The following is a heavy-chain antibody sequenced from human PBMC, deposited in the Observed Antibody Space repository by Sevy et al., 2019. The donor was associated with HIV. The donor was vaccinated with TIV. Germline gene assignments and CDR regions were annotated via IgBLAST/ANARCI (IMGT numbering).Heavy chain of an antibody. V-gene: IGHV3-23*01. CDR1: GFTFSSYA. D-gene: IGHD1-26*01. CDR3: ATDLLWELTDFQH. J-gene: IGHJ1*01. CDR2: ISGSGGST. Sequence: GGSLRLSCAASGFTFSSYAMSWVRQAPGKGLEWVSAISGSGGSTYYADSVKGRFTISRDNSKNTLYLQMNSLRAEDTALYYCATDLLWELTDFQHWGQGTLVTVSS.